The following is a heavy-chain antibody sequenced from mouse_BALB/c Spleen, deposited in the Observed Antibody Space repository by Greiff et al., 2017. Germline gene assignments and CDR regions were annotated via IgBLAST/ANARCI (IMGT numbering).Heavy chain of an antibody. CDR3: ARYYYGSSDWYFDV. Sequence: EVQLVESGPSLVKPSQTLSLTCSVTGDSITSGYWNWIRKFPGNKLEYMGYISYSGSTYYNPSLKSRISITRDTSKNQYYLQLNSVTTEDTATYYCARYYYGSSDWYFDVWGAGTTVTVSS. CDR1: GDSITSGY. V-gene: IGHV3-8*02. D-gene: IGHD1-1*01. J-gene: IGHJ1*01. CDR2: ISYSGST.